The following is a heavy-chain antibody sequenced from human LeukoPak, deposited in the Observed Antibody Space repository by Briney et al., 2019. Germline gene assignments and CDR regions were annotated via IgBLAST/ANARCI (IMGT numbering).Heavy chain of an antibody. Sequence: GGTLRLSCAASGFTFSAYGMTWVRQAPGKGLEWVSHISDRGDNTYYADSVKGRFTISRDNSKNTLYLQMNSLRAEDTAVYYCAKDRNIYYYYYYMDVWGKGTTVTVSS. D-gene: IGHD2/OR15-2a*01. CDR2: ISDRGDNT. V-gene: IGHV3-23*01. J-gene: IGHJ6*03. CDR3: AKDRNIYYYYYYMDV. CDR1: GFTFSAYG.